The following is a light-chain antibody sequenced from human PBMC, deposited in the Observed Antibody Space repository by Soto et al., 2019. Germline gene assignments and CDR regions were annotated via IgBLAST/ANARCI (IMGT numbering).Light chain of an antibody. V-gene: IGLV1-40*01. CDR2: CND. CDR1: SSNIGAGYD. J-gene: IGLJ2*01. Sequence: QSVLTQPPSVSGAPGQRVTISCTGSSSNIGAGYDVHWYQQLPGRAPKLLSCCNDNRPSGVPDRFSGSKSVTAASLAITGLQAEDEADYYCQSSDSSLRAALFGGGTKVTVL. CDR3: QSSDSSLRAAL.